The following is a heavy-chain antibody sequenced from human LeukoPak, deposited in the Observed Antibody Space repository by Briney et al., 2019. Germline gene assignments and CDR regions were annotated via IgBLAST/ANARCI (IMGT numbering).Heavy chain of an antibody. CDR3: ARHGNWEPFDY. V-gene: IGHV4-39*01. CDR2: IYYSGST. Sequence: SETLSLTCTVSGDSINSSDYYWAWIRQPPGERLEWIGTIYYSGSTYYKSSLKSRLTISVDSSKNQFSLKMISVTAADTGVYYCARHGNWEPFDYWGQGALVTVSS. D-gene: IGHD7-27*01. CDR1: GDSINSSDYY. J-gene: IGHJ4*02.